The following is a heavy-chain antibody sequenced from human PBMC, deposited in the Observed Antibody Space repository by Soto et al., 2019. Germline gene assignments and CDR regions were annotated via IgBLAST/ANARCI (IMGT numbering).Heavy chain of an antibody. CDR2: IIPIFGTA. D-gene: IGHD3-22*01. V-gene: IGHV1-69*01. J-gene: IGHJ4*02. CDR3: ATKFGERGVVVITTTGWRVGFDY. CDR1: GGTFSSYA. Sequence: QVQLVQSGAEVKKPGSSVKVSCKASGGTFSSYAISWVRQAPGQGLEWMGGIIPIFGTANYAQKFQGRVTITADEPPGTAYMGLRSRGAEDTAVYYCATKFGERGVVVITTTGWRVGFDYWGQGTLVTVSS.